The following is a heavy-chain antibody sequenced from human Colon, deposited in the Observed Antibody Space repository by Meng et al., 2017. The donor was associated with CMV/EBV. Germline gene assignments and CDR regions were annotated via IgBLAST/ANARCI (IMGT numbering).Heavy chain of an antibody. V-gene: IGHV6-1*01. CDR1: GDSGSSNSTA. Sequence: AIAGDSGSSNSTAWNWIRQSPSRGLEWLGRTYYRSKWYNDYAVSVKSRIIINADTSKNQFSLQLNSVTPEDTAVYYCARGPGGRFDYWGQGTLVTVSS. J-gene: IGHJ4*02. D-gene: IGHD3-10*01. CDR2: TYYRSKWYN. CDR3: ARGPGGRFDY.